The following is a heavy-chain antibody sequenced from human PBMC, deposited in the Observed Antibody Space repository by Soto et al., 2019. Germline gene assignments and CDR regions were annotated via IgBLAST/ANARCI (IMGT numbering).Heavy chain of an antibody. CDR2: IYYSGST. J-gene: IGHJ4*02. Sequence: QVQLQESGPGLVKPSQTLSLTCTVSGGSISSGGYYWSWIRQHPGKGLEWIGYIYYSGSTYYNPSLKSRVTMSVDTSKNQFSLKLSSVTAADTAVYYCARDWGEGYCTNGVCFGRFDYWGQGTLVTVSS. V-gene: IGHV4-31*03. D-gene: IGHD2-8*01. CDR1: GGSISSGGYY. CDR3: ARDWGEGYCTNGVCFGRFDY.